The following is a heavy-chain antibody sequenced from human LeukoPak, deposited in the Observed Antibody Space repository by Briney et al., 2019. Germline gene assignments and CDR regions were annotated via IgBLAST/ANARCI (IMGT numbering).Heavy chain of an antibody. CDR3: ARSSGYIFDY. CDR2: IYSGGST. CDR1: GLTFSSNY. Sequence: PGGSLRLSCAASGLTFSSNYMSWVRQAPGKGLEWVSVIYSGGSTYYADSVKGRFTISRDNSKNTLDLQMNSLRAEDTAVYYCARSSGYIFDYWGQGTLVTVSS. V-gene: IGHV3-53*01. J-gene: IGHJ4*02. D-gene: IGHD3-22*01.